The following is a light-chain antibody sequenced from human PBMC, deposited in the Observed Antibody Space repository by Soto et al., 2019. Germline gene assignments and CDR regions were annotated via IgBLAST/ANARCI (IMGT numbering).Light chain of an antibody. CDR1: QSVRNN. CDR2: GAS. CDR3: HQYNDWPRT. Sequence: EIVMTQSPATPSVSPGERATLSCRASQSVRNNLAWYQQKPGQAPSLLIYGASTRATGIPARFSGSGSGTEFTLTISSLQSEDFAVYFCHQYNDWPRTFGQGTRLEIK. J-gene: IGKJ5*01. V-gene: IGKV3-15*01.